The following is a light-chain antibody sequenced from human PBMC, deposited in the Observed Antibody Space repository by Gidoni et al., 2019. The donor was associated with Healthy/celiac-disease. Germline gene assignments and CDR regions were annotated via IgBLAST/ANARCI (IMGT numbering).Light chain of an antibody. CDR2: AAS. CDR1: QSISSY. V-gene: IGKV1-39*01. CDR3: QQSYSTPYT. J-gene: IGKJ2*01. Sequence: DIQMTQSPSSLSASVGDRVTITCRASQSISSYLNWYQQKPGKAPKLLIYAASSLQSGVPSRFSGSGSGTDFTLTISGLQPADFATYYCQQSYSTPYTFXQXTKLEIK.